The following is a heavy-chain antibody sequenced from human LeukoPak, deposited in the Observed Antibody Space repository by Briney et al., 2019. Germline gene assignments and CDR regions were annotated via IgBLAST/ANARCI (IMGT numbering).Heavy chain of an antibody. CDR3: ARSPYYFDSSGYHGAYYFDY. D-gene: IGHD3-22*01. CDR2: IYHSGGT. CDR1: GYSISSGDY. Sequence: SETLSLTCAVSGYSISSGDYWGWIRQPPGKGLEWIGSIYHSGGTYNNPSLKSRVTILVDTSKNQFSLKLGSVTAADTAVYYCARSPYYFDSSGYHGAYYFDYCGQGTLVTVSS. J-gene: IGHJ4*02. V-gene: IGHV4-38-2*01.